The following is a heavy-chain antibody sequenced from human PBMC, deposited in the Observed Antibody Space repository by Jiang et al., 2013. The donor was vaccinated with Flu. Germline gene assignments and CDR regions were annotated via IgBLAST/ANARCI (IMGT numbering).Heavy chain of an antibody. V-gene: IGHV3-30*18. J-gene: IGHJ4*02. CDR3: AKEYCGGDCYSDYFDY. D-gene: IGHD2-21*02. CDR1: GFIFSNHG. Sequence: QLLESGGDVVQPGRSLRLSCAASGFIFSNHGMHWVRQAPGKGLEWVAVIPYNGRSKYYADSVQGRFTISRDNSKNTMYLQMNSLRAEDTAVYYCAKEYCGGDCYSDYFDYWGQGTLVTVST. CDR2: IPYNGRSK.